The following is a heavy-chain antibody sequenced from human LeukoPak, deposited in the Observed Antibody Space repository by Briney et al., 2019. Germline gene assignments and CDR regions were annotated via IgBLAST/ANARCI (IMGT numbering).Heavy chain of an antibody. J-gene: IGHJ4*02. V-gene: IGHV3-15*01. CDR3: TTDPDDSSGYYLDY. D-gene: IGHD3-22*01. CDR1: GFTLSNAW. Sequence: GGSLRLSCAASGFTLSNAWMSWVRQAPGKGLEWVGRIKSKTDGGTTDYAAPVKGRFTISRDDSKNTLYLQMNSLKTEDTAVYYCTTDPDDSSGYYLDYWGQGTLVTVSS. CDR2: IKSKTDGGTT.